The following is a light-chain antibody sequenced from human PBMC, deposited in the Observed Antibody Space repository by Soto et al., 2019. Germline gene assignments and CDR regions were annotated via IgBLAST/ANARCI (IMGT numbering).Light chain of an antibody. J-gene: IGKJ4*01. V-gene: IGKV3-11*01. CDR3: QQRSNWPPLT. Sequence: EIVLTQSPATLSLSPGERATLSCRASQSVSSYLAWYQQKPGQAPRLLIYDASNRATGLPARFSGSGSGTDITLTISRLEPENFAFYYCQQRSNWPPLTFGGETKVEIK. CDR1: QSVSSY. CDR2: DAS.